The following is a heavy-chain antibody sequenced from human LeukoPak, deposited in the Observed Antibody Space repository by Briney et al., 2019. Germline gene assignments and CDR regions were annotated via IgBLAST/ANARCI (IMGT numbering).Heavy chain of an antibody. V-gene: IGHV3-74*01. CDR2: IASDGSST. Sequence: GGSLRLSCAASGFTFSSYWMNWVRQAPGKGLVWVSRIASDGSSTTYADSVKGRYSISRDNAKNTLYLQMNSLRVVGTAVYYCARGRPHGNDYWGQGTLVTVSS. D-gene: IGHD4-23*01. CDR1: GFTFSSYW. CDR3: ARGRPHGNDY. J-gene: IGHJ4*02.